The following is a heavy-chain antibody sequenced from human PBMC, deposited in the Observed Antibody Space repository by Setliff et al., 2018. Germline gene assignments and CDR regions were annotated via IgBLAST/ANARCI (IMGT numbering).Heavy chain of an antibody. CDR2: IHTSGST. CDR1: GDSISSGSYY. V-gene: IGHV4-61*09. J-gene: IGHJ4*02. Sequence: SETLSLTCTVSGDSISSGSYYWSWIRQPAGKGLEWIGQIHTSGSTNYSPSLKSRVTISGDTSKNQFSLKLTSVTAADTAVYFCARSLGYFDNWGQGTLVTVSS. CDR3: ARSLGYFDN.